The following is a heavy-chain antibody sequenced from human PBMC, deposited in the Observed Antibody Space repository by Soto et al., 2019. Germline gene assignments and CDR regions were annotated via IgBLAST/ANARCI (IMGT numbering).Heavy chain of an antibody. CDR2: ISGSGGST. Sequence: PGGSLRLSCAASGFTVSSNYMSWVRQAPGKGLEWVSAISGSGGSTYYADSVKGRFTISRDNSKNTLYLQMNSLRAEDTAVYYCAKDRRNMITFGGVILPDAFDIWGQGTMVTVSS. CDR1: GFTVSSNY. D-gene: IGHD3-16*01. V-gene: IGHV3-23*01. CDR3: AKDRRNMITFGGVILPDAFDI. J-gene: IGHJ3*02.